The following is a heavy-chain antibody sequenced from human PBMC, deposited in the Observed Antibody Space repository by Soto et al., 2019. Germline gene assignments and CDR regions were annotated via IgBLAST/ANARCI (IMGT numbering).Heavy chain of an antibody. CDR2: IKQDGTEK. J-gene: IGHJ6*02. Sequence: LRLSCAASGFTFSTYWISWVRRTPGEGLEWVANIKQDGTEKYYVDSVRGRLTVSRDNAKSSLYLQMNSLRVEDTAVYYCTTSPHRDSERVFVWGQGTTVTVS. V-gene: IGHV3-7*01. CDR3: TTSPHRDSERVFV. D-gene: IGHD1-26*01. CDR1: GFTFSTYW.